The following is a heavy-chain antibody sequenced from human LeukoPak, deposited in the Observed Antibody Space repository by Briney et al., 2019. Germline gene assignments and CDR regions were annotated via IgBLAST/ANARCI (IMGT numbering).Heavy chain of an antibody. CDR3: ARGPPIVVVVAATQVLDY. V-gene: IGHV1-69*06. D-gene: IGHD2-15*01. Sequence: SVKVSCKDSGGTFSSYAISWVRQAPGQGLEWMGGIIPIFGTANYAQKFQGRVTITADKSTSTAYMELSSLRSEDTAVYYCARGPPIVVVVAATQVLDYWGQGTLVTVSS. J-gene: IGHJ4*02. CDR1: GGTFSSYA. CDR2: IIPIFGTA.